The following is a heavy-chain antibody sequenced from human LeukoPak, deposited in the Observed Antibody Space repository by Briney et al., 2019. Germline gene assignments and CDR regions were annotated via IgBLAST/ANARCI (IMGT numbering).Heavy chain of an antibody. CDR2: ISSSNSYI. D-gene: IGHD1-14*01. J-gene: IGHJ4*02. V-gene: IGHV3-21*01. CDR3: ASGRVSSTGG. Sequence: SGGSLRLSCAASGFTFSSYSMNWVRQAPGKGLEWVSSISSSNSYIYYADSVKGRFTISRDNAKNSLYLQMNSLRAEDTAVYYCASGRVSSTGGWGQGTLVTVSS. CDR1: GFTFSSYS.